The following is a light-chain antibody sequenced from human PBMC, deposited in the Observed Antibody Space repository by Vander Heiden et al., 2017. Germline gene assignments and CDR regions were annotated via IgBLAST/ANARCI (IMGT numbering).Light chain of an antibody. CDR2: GVS. J-gene: IGKJ4*01. V-gene: IGKV1-39*01. Sequence: RVTITCRASQTMSSSLNWYEQKPGKAPKLLIYGVSSLQRGVKSRFSGSGDGTDVTLTIISRQPEDFAAYYCQQRHTDHPPVPFGGGTKMEIK. CDR1: QTMSSS. CDR3: QQRHTDHPPVP.